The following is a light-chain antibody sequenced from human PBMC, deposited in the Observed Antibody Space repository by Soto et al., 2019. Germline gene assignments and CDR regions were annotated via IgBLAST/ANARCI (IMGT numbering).Light chain of an antibody. Sequence: QSALTQPASVSGSPGQSITMSCTGTSSDVGGYKYVSWYQQHPGKAPKVIIYEVSNRASGVSNRFSGSKSDNTASLTISGLLAEDEADYYCSSYTSSTTPHVVFGGGTKLTVL. CDR1: SSDVGGYKY. CDR3: SSYTSSTTPHVV. V-gene: IGLV2-14*01. J-gene: IGLJ2*01. CDR2: EVS.